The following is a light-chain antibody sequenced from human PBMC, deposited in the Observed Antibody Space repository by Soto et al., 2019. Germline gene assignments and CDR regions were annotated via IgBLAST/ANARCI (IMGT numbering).Light chain of an antibody. Sequence: DIQMTQSPSSVSASVGDRVTITCRASQGLSSWLAWYQQKPGKATKLLIYAASSLQSGVPSRFSGSGSGTDFTVTISSLQTEDFATYYCQQANSFPLTFGGGTKVEIK. CDR2: AAS. V-gene: IGKV1-12*01. CDR3: QQANSFPLT. J-gene: IGKJ4*01. CDR1: QGLSSW.